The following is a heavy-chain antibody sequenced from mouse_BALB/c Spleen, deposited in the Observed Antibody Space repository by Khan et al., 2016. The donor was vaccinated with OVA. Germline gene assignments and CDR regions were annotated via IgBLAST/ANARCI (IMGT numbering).Heavy chain of an antibody. CDR2: ISTGGHYT. CDR1: GFTFSTYG. V-gene: IGHV5-6*01. D-gene: IGHD1-1*01. J-gene: IGHJ3*01. Sequence: EVQLQESGGDLVEPGGSLKLSCAASGFTFSTYGMSWVRQTPDRRLEWVATISTGGHYTYYPDSVRGRFTISRDNARNTLYLQMTSLKSEDTAMFYCARLAYYYDSGGFAYWGQGTLVTVSA. CDR3: ARLAYYYDSGGFAY.